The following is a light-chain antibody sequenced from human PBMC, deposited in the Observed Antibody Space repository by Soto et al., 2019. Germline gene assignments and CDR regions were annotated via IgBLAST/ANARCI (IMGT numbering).Light chain of an antibody. CDR2: DVS. CDR1: QSVSTN. Sequence: EILMTQSPASLSVSPGENATLSCRASQSVSTNLVWYQQKLGQSPRLLIYDVSTRPTGIPARFGGMGSGTQSTLTITSLQSEDSAVYYCQQYHKWPPLTFGGGTKVEI. CDR3: QQYHKWPPLT. J-gene: IGKJ4*01. V-gene: IGKV3-15*01.